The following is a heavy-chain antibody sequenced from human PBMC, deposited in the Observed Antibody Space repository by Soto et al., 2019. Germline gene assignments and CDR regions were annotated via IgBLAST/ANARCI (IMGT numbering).Heavy chain of an antibody. Sequence: SHTLSRTCSISGNRVSSNSAAWNWIRQSPSRGLEWLGRTYYRSKWYNDYAVSVKSRITINPDTSKNQFSLQLNSVTPEDTAVYYCARGYRIAVAGTGPYYYGMYVWGQGTTVTVSS. CDR1: GNRVSSNSAA. CDR2: TYYRSKWYN. J-gene: IGHJ6*02. CDR3: ARGYRIAVAGTGPYYYGMYV. D-gene: IGHD6-19*01. V-gene: IGHV6-1*01.